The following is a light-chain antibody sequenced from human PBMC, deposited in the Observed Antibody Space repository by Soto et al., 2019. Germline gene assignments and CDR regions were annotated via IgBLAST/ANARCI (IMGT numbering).Light chain of an antibody. CDR2: EVS. CDR3: SSYTNTRTYV. Sequence: QSVLTQPASVSGSPGQSITISCTGTSSDVGGYNYVSWYQHHPGKVPKLLISEVSKGPSGVSSRFSGSKSGNTASLTVSGLQAEDEADYYCSSYTNTRTYVFGTGTKVTVL. V-gene: IGLV2-14*01. CDR1: SSDVGGYNY. J-gene: IGLJ1*01.